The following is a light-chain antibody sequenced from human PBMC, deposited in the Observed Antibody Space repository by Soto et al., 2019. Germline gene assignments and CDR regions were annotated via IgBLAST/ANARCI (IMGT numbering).Light chain of an antibody. CDR1: QGISNN. CDR3: QKSNSVPLT. Sequence: DIPMTQSPSSLSTSVGDRDTITCRASQGISNNLSCYQQKPGKGPKLLVYAASTLQAVLAHRFSGSGSGTDVAATSSSLRPEDGATYYCQKSNSVPLTFGGGTKGEIK. V-gene: IGKV1-27*01. CDR2: AAS. J-gene: IGKJ4*01.